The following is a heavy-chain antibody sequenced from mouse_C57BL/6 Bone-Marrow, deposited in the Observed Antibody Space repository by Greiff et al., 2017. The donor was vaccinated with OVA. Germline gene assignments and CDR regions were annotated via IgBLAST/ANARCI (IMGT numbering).Heavy chain of an antibody. CDR2: IDPSDSYT. CDR1: GYTFTSYW. CDR3: ARSISTVVGFDY. V-gene: IGHV1-69*01. D-gene: IGHD1-1*01. Sequence: QFPLQQPGAELVMPGASVKLSCKASGYTFTSYWMHWVKQRPGQGLEWIGEIDPSDSYTNYNQKFKGKSTLTVDKSSSTAYMQLSSLTSEDSAVYYCARSISTVVGFDYWGQGTTLTVSS. J-gene: IGHJ2*01.